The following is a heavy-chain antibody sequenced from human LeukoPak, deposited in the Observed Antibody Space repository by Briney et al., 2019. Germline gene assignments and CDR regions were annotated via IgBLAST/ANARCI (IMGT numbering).Heavy chain of an antibody. CDR3: ARVGDSSGYSVLDS. Sequence: AGTLSLTCTVSGGSISGYNRSWIRQAPGKGLEWVGYIYYSGNADYNASLKSRATMFVDTSKNEFSLTLMSVTAADTAVYYCARVGDSSGYSVLDSWGQGTLVTVSS. V-gene: IGHV4-59*01. D-gene: IGHD3-22*01. CDR1: GGSISGYN. CDR2: IYYSGNA. J-gene: IGHJ4*02.